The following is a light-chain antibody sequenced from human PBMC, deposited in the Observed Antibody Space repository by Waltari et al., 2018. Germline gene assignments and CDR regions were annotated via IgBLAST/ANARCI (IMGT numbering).Light chain of an antibody. CDR1: SSDVGRYNY. V-gene: IGLV2-8*01. Sequence: QSALTQPPSASGSPGQSVTISCPGTSSDVGRYNYVSWYQQHPGKAPKLLIYEGSKRPSGFPARLSGSKSGNTASLTVSGLQAEDEADYDCSSYAGSNNVVFGGGTKLTVL. CDR2: EGS. CDR3: SSYAGSNNVV. J-gene: IGLJ2*01.